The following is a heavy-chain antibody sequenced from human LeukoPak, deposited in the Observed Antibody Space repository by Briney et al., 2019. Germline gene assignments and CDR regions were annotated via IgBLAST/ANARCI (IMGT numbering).Heavy chain of an antibody. Sequence: SETLSLTCTVSGGSISCYYWSWVRQPPGKGLEWIGYIYYSGSTNYNPSLKSRVTISVDTSKNQFSLKLSSVTAADTAVYYCARHVSWGATRQDAFDIWGQGTMVTVSS. D-gene: IGHD1-26*01. J-gene: IGHJ3*02. V-gene: IGHV4-59*08. CDR1: GGSISCYY. CDR3: ARHVSWGATRQDAFDI. CDR2: IYYSGST.